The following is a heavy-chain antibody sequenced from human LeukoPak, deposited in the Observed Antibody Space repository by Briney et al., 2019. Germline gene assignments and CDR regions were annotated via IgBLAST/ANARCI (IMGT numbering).Heavy chain of an antibody. V-gene: IGHV3-74*01. D-gene: IGHD3-10*01. CDR1: GFTFGRYW. CDR2: INSDGSST. CDR3: ARGWFGGQRFDP. J-gene: IGHJ5*02. Sequence: GGSLRLSCAAPGFTFGRYWMHWVRQAPGKGLVWVSCINSDGSSTSYADSVKGRFTISRDNAKNTLYLQMNSLRAEDTAVYYCARGWFGGQRFDPWGQGTLVTVSS.